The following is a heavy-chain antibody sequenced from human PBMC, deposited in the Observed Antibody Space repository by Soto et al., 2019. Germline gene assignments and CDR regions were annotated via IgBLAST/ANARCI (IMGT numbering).Heavy chain of an antibody. D-gene: IGHD1-26*01. Sequence: SETLSLTCAVYGGSFSGYYWTWIRQPPGTGLEWIGEINHSGSTNYNPSLKSRVTISVDKSKNQFSLKLSSVTAADTAVYYCARDPVGAFYYYYGMDVWGQGTTVTVSS. CDR3: ARDPVGAFYYYYGMDV. CDR2: INHSGST. J-gene: IGHJ6*02. V-gene: IGHV4-34*01. CDR1: GGSFSGYY.